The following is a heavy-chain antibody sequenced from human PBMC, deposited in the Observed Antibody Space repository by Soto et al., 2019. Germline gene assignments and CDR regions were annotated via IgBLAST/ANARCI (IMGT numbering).Heavy chain of an antibody. J-gene: IGHJ4*02. V-gene: IGHV3-21*01. Sequence: GSPRLSCAASGFTFSSYSMNWVRQAPGKGLEWVSSISSSSSYIYYADSVKGRFTISRDNAKNSLYLQMNSLRAEDTAVYYCAREATGDMDYWGQGTLVTVSS. CDR2: ISSSSSYI. CDR3: AREATGDMDY. D-gene: IGHD7-27*01. CDR1: GFTFSSYS.